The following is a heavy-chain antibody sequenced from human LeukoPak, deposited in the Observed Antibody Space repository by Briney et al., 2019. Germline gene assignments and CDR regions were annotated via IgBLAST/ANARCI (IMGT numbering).Heavy chain of an antibody. J-gene: IGHJ5*02. CDR3: ARGYCSGGTCYLVENWLDP. V-gene: IGHV1-2*06. CDR1: GYTLTAYY. CDR2: INPNSGGT. Sequence: ASVKVSCKASGYTLTAYYIYWVRQAPGQGLEWMGRINPNSGGTDYAQNFQGRITMTRDTSISTAYMELSRLRSDDTAVYYCARGYCSGGTCYLVENWLDPWGQGTLVTVSS. D-gene: IGHD2-15*01.